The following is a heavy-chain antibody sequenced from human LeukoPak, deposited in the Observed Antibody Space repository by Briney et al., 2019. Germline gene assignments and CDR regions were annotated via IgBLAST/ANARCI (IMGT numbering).Heavy chain of an antibody. CDR2: ITVSGGST. D-gene: IGHD6-6*01. Sequence: GGSLRLSCAASGFPFSSYAMSWVRQAPGKGLDWVSSITVSGGSTYYADSVKGRFTVSRDNAKNSLYLQMNSLRAEDTAVYYCARDRRQGAARSALDYWGQGTLVTVSS. CDR1: GFPFSSYA. J-gene: IGHJ4*02. V-gene: IGHV3-23*01. CDR3: ARDRRQGAARSALDY.